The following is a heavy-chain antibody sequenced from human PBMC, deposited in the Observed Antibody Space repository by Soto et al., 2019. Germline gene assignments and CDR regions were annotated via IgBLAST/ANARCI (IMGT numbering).Heavy chain of an antibody. J-gene: IGHJ6*02. CDR2: VSDRGDGT. Sequence: EIQILESGGALVQPGGSLRLSCSVSGFTFSDYAMNWVRQAPGKGLEWVSAVSDRGDGTFYADSVKGRFTISRDNSKNTVYMTINNMKVDDTAVYYCAKDVEEVLLHYGMDVWGRGTMVRVSS. V-gene: IGHV3-23*01. D-gene: IGHD2-15*01. CDR1: GFTFSDYA. CDR3: AKDVEEVLLHYGMDV.